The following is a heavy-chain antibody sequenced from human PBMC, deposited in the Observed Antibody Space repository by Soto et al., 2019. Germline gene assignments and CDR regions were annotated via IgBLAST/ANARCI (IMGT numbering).Heavy chain of an antibody. D-gene: IGHD3-3*01. CDR1: GYTFTSYG. Sequence: GASVKVSCKASGYTFTSYGISWVRQAPGQGLEWMGWISAYNGNTNYAQKLQGRVTMTTDTSTSTAYMELRSLRSDDTAVYYCARDPRKVLRFLEWLATNPQYGMDVWGQGTTVTVSS. V-gene: IGHV1-18*04. J-gene: IGHJ6*02. CDR3: ARDPRKVLRFLEWLATNPQYGMDV. CDR2: ISAYNGNT.